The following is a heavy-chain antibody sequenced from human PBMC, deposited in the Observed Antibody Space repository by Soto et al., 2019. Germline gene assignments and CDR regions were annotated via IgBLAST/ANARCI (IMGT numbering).Heavy chain of an antibody. CDR3: ARSTVLEAFDY. V-gene: IGHV4-31*03. Sequence: QVQLQESGPGLVKPSQTLSLTCTVSGGSISSGGYYWSWLRQHPGKGLEWIGYIYYSGSTYYNPSLKSRVTISVDTSKNQCSLKLSSVTAADTAVYCCARSTVLEAFDYWGQGTLVTVSS. CDR1: GGSISSGGYY. J-gene: IGHJ4*02. CDR2: IYYSGST. D-gene: IGHD3-3*01.